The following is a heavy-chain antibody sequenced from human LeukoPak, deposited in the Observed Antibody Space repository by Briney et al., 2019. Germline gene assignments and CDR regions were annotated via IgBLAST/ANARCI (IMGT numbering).Heavy chain of an antibody. CDR1: GFTVSSNY. J-gene: IGHJ3*02. CDR2: IYSGGST. D-gene: IGHD3-10*01. CDR3: AREPDSTGSDPLNAFDI. V-gene: IGHV3-53*01. Sequence: GGSLRLSCAASGFTVSSNYMSWVRQAPGKGLEWVSVIYSGGSTYYADSVKGRFTISRDNSKNTLYLQMNSLRAEDTAVYYCAREPDSTGSDPLNAFDIWGQGTMVTVSS.